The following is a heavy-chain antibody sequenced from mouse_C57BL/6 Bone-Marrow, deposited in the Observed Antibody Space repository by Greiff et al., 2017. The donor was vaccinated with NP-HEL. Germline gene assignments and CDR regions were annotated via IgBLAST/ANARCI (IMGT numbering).Heavy chain of an antibody. D-gene: IGHD2-2*01. CDR3: ARGEGYPAWFAY. CDR2: ISSGGSYT. CDR1: GFTFSSYG. V-gene: IGHV5-6*01. J-gene: IGHJ3*01. Sequence: EVQGVESGGDLVKPGGSLKLSCAASGFTFSSYGMSWVRQTPDKRLEWVATISSGGSYTYYPDSVKGRFTISRDNAKNTLYLQMSRLKSDDTAMYYCARGEGYPAWFAYWGQGTLVTVSA.